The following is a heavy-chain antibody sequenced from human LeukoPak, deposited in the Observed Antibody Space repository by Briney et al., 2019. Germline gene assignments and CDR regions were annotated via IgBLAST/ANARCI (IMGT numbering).Heavy chain of an antibody. CDR3: ARNRKAGYSGYLNWFDP. D-gene: IGHD5-12*01. Sequence: GGSLRLSCAASGFTFSSYSMNWVRQAPGKGLEWVSSISSSSSYIYYADSVKGRFTISRDNAKNSLYLQMNSLRAEDTAVYYCARNRKAGYSGYLNWFDPWGQGTLVTVSS. V-gene: IGHV3-21*01. CDR2: ISSSSSYI. J-gene: IGHJ5*02. CDR1: GFTFSSYS.